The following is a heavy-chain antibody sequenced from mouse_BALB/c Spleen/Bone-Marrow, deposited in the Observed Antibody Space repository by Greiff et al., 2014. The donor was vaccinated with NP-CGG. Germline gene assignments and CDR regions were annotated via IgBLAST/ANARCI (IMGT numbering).Heavy chain of an antibody. D-gene: IGHD1-2*01. CDR2: IDPYDSIT. V-gene: IGHV1-52*01. J-gene: IGHJ2*01. Sequence: QVQLQQSGAELVRPGASVKLSCKASGYTFTSFWMNWVKQRPDQGLEWIGRIDPYDSITHYNRNFKDKAILTVDKSSSTAYMQLSSLTSEDSAVYYCSRGLLGLDYWGQGTTLSVSS. CDR3: SRGLLGLDY. CDR1: GYTFTSFW.